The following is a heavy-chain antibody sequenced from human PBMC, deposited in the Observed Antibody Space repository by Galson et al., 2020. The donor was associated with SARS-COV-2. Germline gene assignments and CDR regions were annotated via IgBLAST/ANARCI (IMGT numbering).Heavy chain of an antibody. CDR3: ARTQVVRGWYDAFDI. Sequence: SETLSLTCTVSGGSISSGGYYWSWIRQHPGKGLEWIGYIYYSESTSYNPSLKSLLTISVDTSKNQFSLNLRSVSAADTAVYYCARTQVVRGWYDAFDIWGQGTMVTVSS. V-gene: IGHV4-31*01. CDR2: IYYSEST. CDR1: GGSISSGGYY. J-gene: IGHJ3*02. D-gene: IGHD6-19*01.